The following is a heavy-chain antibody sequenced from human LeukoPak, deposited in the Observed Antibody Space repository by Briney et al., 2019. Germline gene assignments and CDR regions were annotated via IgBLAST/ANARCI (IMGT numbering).Heavy chain of an antibody. V-gene: IGHV1-69*13. CDR2: IIPIFGTA. D-gene: IGHD3-22*01. Sequence: SVKVSCKASGGTFSSYAISWVRQAPGQGLEWMGGIIPIFGTANYAQKFQGRVTITADESTSTAYMELSSLRSEDTAVYYCAREPAYDSSGYYYFDYWGQGTLVTVSS. J-gene: IGHJ4*02. CDR1: GGTFSSYA. CDR3: AREPAYDSSGYYYFDY.